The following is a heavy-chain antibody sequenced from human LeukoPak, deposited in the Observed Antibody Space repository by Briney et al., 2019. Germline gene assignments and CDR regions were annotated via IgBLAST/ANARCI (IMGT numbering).Heavy chain of an antibody. CDR3: ARVGYSSGRESGYYYYYGMDV. Sequence: GASVTVSCTASGGTFSSYAISWVRQAPGQGLEWMGGIIPIFGTANHAQKFQGRVTITADESTSTAYMELSSLRSEDTGVYYCARVGYSSGRESGYYYYYGMDVWGQGTTVTVSS. J-gene: IGHJ6*02. V-gene: IGHV1-69*13. CDR2: IIPIFGTA. D-gene: IGHD5-18*01. CDR1: GGTFSSYA.